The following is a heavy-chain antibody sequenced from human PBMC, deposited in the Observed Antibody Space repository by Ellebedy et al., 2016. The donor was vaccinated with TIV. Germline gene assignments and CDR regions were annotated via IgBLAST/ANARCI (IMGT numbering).Heavy chain of an antibody. CDR3: ARFLIQHPVEGMDV. J-gene: IGHJ6*02. Sequence: AASVKVSCKASGYTFTSYGINWVRQAPGQGLEWVGWISSYKGNPHYAPKFQGRVTMTTDTSTNTVYLELRSLRSDDTAVYYCARFLIQHPVEGMDVWGPGTTVTVTS. V-gene: IGHV1-18*01. CDR1: GYTFTSYG. D-gene: IGHD5-18*01. CDR2: ISSYKGNP.